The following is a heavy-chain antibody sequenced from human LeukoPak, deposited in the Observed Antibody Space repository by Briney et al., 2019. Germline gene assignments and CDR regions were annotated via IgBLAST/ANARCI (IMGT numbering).Heavy chain of an antibody. CDR1: GYTFTSYG. D-gene: IGHD3-22*01. CDR3: ARACYYDSSGYYYADY. J-gene: IGHJ4*02. CDR2: ISAYNGNT. V-gene: IGHV1-18*01. Sequence: ASVKVSCKASGYTFTSYGISWVRQAPGQGLEWMGWISAYNGNTNYAQKLQGRVTMTTDTSTSTAYMELRSLRSDDTAVYYCARACYYDSSGYYYADYWGQGTLVTVSS.